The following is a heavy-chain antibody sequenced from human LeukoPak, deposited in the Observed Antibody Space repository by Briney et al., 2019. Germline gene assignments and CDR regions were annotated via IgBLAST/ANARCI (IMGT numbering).Heavy chain of an antibody. V-gene: IGHV4-34*01. D-gene: IGHD1-26*01. J-gene: IGHJ4*02. Sequence: SETLSLTCAVYGGSFSGYYWSWIRQPPGKGLEWIGEINHSGSTNYNPSLKSRVTISVDTSKNQFSLKLSSVTAADTAVYYCASIVGATGPGYWGQGTLVTVSS. CDR1: GGSFSGYY. CDR2: INHSGST. CDR3: ASIVGATGPGY.